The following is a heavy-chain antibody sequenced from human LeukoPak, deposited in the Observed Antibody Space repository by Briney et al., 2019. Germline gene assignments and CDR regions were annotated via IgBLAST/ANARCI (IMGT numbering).Heavy chain of an antibody. CDR2: IWYDGGNK. J-gene: IGHJ6*02. Sequence: GGSLRLSCAASGFTFSSYGMHWVRQAPGKGLEWVAVIWYDGGNKYYADSVKGRFTISRDNSKNTLYLQMNSLRAEDTAVYYCARGATEPKIEPGSGSYFNYYYGMDVWGQGTTVTVSS. V-gene: IGHV3-33*01. CDR1: GFTFSSYG. CDR3: ARGATEPKIEPGSGSYFNYYYGMDV. D-gene: IGHD3-10*01.